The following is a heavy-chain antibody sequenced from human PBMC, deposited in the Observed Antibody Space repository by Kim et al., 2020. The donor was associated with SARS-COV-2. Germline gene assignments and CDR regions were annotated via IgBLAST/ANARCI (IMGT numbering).Heavy chain of an antibody. D-gene: IGHD6-19*01. V-gene: IGHV3-23*01. CDR3: AKGKGIAVAHFDY. J-gene: IGHJ4*02. Sequence: PDSGKGRFTIARDNSKNTLYLQMNSLRAEDTAVYYCAKGKGIAVAHFDYWGQGTLVTVSS.